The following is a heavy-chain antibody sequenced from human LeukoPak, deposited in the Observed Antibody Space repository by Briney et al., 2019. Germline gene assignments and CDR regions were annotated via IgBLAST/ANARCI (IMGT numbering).Heavy chain of an antibody. V-gene: IGHV3-30-3*01. J-gene: IGHJ3*02. CDR2: ISYDGSNK. CDR1: GFTFSSYA. CDR3: AREGSDAFDI. Sequence: SGGSLRLSCAASGFTFSSYAMHWARQAPGKGLEWVAVISYDGSNKYYADPVKGRFTISRDNSKNTLYLQMNSLRAEDTAVYYCAREGSDAFDIWGQGTMVTVSS.